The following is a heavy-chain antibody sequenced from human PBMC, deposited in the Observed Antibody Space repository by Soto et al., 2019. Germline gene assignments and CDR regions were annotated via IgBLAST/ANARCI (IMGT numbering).Heavy chain of an antibody. CDR1: GDSVSSDITS. J-gene: IGHJ3*01. CDR2: TSYRSKWFH. Sequence: QGQLQQSGPGLVKPSQTLSLTCAISGDSVSSDITSWNWIRQSPSRGLEWLGRTSYRSKWFHDYAASVKSRITINPDTSKNQFSLELNSMTPDDTAVYYCARGNALDVWGQGTVVTVSS. CDR3: ARGNALDV. D-gene: IGHD3-10*01. V-gene: IGHV6-1*01.